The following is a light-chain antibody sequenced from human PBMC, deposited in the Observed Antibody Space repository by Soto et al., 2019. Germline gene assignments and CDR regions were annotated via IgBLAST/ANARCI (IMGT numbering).Light chain of an antibody. CDR1: QSVSSSY. CDR3: QQYGSSPFR. Sequence: ENVLTQSPGTLSLSPGERATLSCRASQSVSSSYLAWYQQKPGQAPRLLIYGASSRATGIPDRFSGSGSGTDFTLTISRLETEDFAVYYCQQYGSSPFRFGQGTKVDIK. J-gene: IGKJ1*01. CDR2: GAS. V-gene: IGKV3-20*01.